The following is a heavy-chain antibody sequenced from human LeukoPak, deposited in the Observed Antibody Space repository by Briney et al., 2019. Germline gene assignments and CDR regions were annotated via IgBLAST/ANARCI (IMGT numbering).Heavy chain of an antibody. CDR2: VGAGGAVP. CDR1: GFIFGSYA. V-gene: IGHV3-23*01. D-gene: IGHD2-15*01. J-gene: IGHJ4*02. CDR3: ARQLGYCSDGSCYFDY. Sequence: GGSLRLFCAASGFIFGSYAMSWVRQAPGKGLEWVSSVGAGGAVPYYADSVKGRFTISRDKSKNTLYLQMNSLRAGDMAIYYCARQLGYCSDGSCYFDYWGQGTLVTVSS.